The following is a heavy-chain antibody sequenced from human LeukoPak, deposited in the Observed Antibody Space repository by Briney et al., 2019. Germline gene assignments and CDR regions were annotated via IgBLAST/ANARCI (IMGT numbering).Heavy chain of an antibody. J-gene: IGHJ4*02. CDR3: ARGGYRNFDS. V-gene: IGHV3-7*05. Sequence: GGSLRLSCAASGFTFSHYWMSWVRQAPGKGLEWLANTKQDGSEKYYVDSVKGRFTISRDNAKNSLSLQMNSLRAEDTAVYYCARGGYRNFDSWGQGTLVTVSS. D-gene: IGHD5-18*01. CDR1: GFTFSHYW. CDR2: TKQDGSEK.